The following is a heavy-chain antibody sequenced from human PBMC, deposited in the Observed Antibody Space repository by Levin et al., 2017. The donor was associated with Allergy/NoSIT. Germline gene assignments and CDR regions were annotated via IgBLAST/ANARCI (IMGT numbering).Heavy chain of an antibody. CDR1: GFTFSSYG. J-gene: IGHJ6*02. CDR2: ISYDGSNK. D-gene: IGHD3-3*01. Sequence: GSLRLSCAASGFTFSSYGMHWVRQAPGKGLEWVAVISYDGSNKYYADSVKGRFTISRDNSKNTLYLQMNSLRAEDTAVYYCAKENKGLLRFSEGMDVWGQGTTVTVSS. V-gene: IGHV3-30*18. CDR3: AKENKGLLRFSEGMDV.